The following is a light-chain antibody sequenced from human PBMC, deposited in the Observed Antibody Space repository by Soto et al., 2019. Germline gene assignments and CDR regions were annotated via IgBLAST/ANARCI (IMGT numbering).Light chain of an antibody. J-gene: IGKJ5*01. CDR3: QQRSNWPT. CDR1: QSVSSY. V-gene: IGKV3-11*01. CDR2: DAS. Sequence: EIVVTQSPGTLSLSPGERATLSCRASQSVSSYLAWYQQKPGQAPRLLIYDASNRATGIPARFSGSGSGTDFTLTISSLEPEDFAVYYCQQRSNWPTFGQGTRLEIK.